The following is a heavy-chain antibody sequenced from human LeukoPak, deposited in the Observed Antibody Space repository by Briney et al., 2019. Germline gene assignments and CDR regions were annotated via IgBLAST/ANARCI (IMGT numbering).Heavy chain of an antibody. V-gene: IGHV4-38-2*02. J-gene: IGHJ4*02. CDR1: GYSISNGHY. CDR2: ISHTGSS. Sequence: SETLSLTCTVSGYSISNGHYWGWIRQPPGKGLEWIGSISHTGSSYYNPSLKSRVTISVDTSKNQFSLKLSSVTAADTAVYYCASETYDFWSGYYTGYFDYWGQGTLVTVSS. CDR3: ASETYDFWSGYYTGYFDY. D-gene: IGHD3-3*01.